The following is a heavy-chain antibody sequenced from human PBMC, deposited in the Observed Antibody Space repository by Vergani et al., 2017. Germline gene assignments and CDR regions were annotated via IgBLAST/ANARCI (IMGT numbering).Heavy chain of an antibody. Sequence: QVHLVQSGAEVKKPGASMKISCKASGYIFIDHYIDWVRQAPGRGLEWLGRINPKSGVTNYAQKLQGRVTMTRDTSISTAYMELSRLRSDDTAVYYCATTMVRGVIYYFDYWGQGTLVTVSS. D-gene: IGHD3-10*01. CDR1: GYIFIDHY. V-gene: IGHV1-2*06. CDR2: INPKSGVT. J-gene: IGHJ4*02. CDR3: ATTMVRGVIYYFDY.